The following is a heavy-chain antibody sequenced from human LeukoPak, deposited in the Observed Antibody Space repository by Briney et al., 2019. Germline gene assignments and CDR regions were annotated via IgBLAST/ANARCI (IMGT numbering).Heavy chain of an antibody. J-gene: IGHJ4*02. CDR2: IYTSGST. D-gene: IGHD2-2*01. CDR1: GGSISSGSYY. Sequence: SQTQSLTCTVSGGSISSGSYYWSWIRQPAGKGLEWIGRIYTSGSTNYNPSLKSRVTISVDTSKNQFSLKLSSVTAADTAVYYCAREGAGVVVPAARALDYWGQGTLVTVSS. CDR3: AREGAGVVVPAARALDY. V-gene: IGHV4-61*02.